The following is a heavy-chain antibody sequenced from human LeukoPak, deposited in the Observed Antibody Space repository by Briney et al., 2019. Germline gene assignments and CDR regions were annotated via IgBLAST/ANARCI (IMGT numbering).Heavy chain of an antibody. D-gene: IGHD3-3*01. Sequence: PGGSLRLSCAASGFTLSSYAMSWVRQAPGKGLEWVSLISGNAGSTYYADSVKGRFTIPRDITKNTLYLQMNSLRAEDTAVYYCAKDGLQFSEWLPPLGYWGQGTLVTVSS. V-gene: IGHV3-23*01. J-gene: IGHJ4*02. CDR2: ISGNAGST. CDR1: GFTLSSYA. CDR3: AKDGLQFSEWLPPLGY.